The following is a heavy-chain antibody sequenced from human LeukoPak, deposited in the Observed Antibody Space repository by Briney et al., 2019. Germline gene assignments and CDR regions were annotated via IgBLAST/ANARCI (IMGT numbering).Heavy chain of an antibody. CDR1: GFTFDDYA. Sequence: GGSLRLSCAASGFTFDDYAMHWVRHAPGKGLEWVSGISWNSGSIGYADSVKGRFTISRDNAKNSLYLQMNSLRAEDTALYYCAKVNYDILTGYPDYWGQGTLVTVSS. CDR3: AKVNYDILTGYPDY. J-gene: IGHJ4*02. CDR2: ISWNSGSI. V-gene: IGHV3-9*01. D-gene: IGHD3-9*01.